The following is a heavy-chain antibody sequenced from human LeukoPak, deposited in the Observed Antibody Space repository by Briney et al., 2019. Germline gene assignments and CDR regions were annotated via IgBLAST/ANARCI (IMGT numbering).Heavy chain of an antibody. J-gene: IGHJ4*02. CDR2: IYTSGST. Sequence: SETLSLTWTVAAGSISSGSYYWCGIRQPAGKGLEWIGRIYTSGSTNYNPSVKSRVTISVDTSKNQFSLKLSAVTAADTAVYYWAGYDFWSGLDYWGQGTLVTVSS. CDR3: AGYDFWSGLDY. V-gene: IGHV4-61*02. CDR1: AGSISSGSYY. D-gene: IGHD3-3*01.